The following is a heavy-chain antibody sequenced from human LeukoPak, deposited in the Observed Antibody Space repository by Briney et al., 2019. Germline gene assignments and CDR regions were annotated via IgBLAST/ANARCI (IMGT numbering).Heavy chain of an antibody. D-gene: IGHD2-2*01. CDR3: ARGVPAATDY. V-gene: IGHV4-59*01. CDR1: GGSISSYY. Sequence: SETLSLTCTVSGGSISSYYWSWIRQPPGKGLEWIGYIYYSGSTNYNPSLKSRVTISVDTSKNQFSLKLSSVTAADTAVYYCARGVPAATDYWGQGTLATVSS. CDR2: IYYSGST. J-gene: IGHJ4*02.